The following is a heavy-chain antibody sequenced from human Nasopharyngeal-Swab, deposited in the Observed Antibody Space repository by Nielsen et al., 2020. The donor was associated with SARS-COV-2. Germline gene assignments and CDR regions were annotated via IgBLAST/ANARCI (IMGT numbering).Heavy chain of an antibody. CDR2: IKSKTDGGTT. V-gene: IGHV3-15*01. D-gene: IGHD2-15*01. Sequence: WIRQPPGKGLEWVGRIKSKTDGGTTDYAAPVKGRFTISRDDSKNTLYLQMNSLKTEDTAVYYCTTDQLVVVVAATEDYWGQGTLVTVPQ. J-gene: IGHJ4*02. CDR3: TTDQLVVVVAATEDY.